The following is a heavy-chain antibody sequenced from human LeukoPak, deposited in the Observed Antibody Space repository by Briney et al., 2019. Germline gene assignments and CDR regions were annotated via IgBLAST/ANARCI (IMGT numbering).Heavy chain of an antibody. CDR1: GGSISSYY. CDR2: IYYSGST. Sequence: PSETLSLTCTVSGGSISSYYWSWIRQPPGKGLEWIGYIYYSGSTNYNPSLKSRVAISVDTSKNQFSLKLSSVTAADTAVYYCAGEAPICSGGTCYDYWGQGTLVTVSS. J-gene: IGHJ4*02. D-gene: IGHD2-15*01. V-gene: IGHV4-59*01. CDR3: AGEAPICSGGTCYDY.